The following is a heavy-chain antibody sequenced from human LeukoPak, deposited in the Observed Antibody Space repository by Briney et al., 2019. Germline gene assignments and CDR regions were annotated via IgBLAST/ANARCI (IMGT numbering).Heavy chain of an antibody. V-gene: IGHV4-4*02. CDR2: IYHSGST. J-gene: IGHJ4*02. D-gene: IGHD2-15*01. Sequence: PSETLSLTCAVSGGSISSSNWWSWVRQPPGKGLEWIGEIYHSGSTNYSPSLKSRVTVSVDKSKNQFSLKLSSVTAADTAVYYCARGIFRARGFDYWGQGTLVTVSS. CDR3: ARGIFRARGFDY. CDR1: GGSISSSNW.